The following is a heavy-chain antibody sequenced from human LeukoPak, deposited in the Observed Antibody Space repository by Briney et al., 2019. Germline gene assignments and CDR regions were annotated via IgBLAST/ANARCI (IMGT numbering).Heavy chain of an antibody. CDR3: ARVVEGDGYNYFDY. CDR1: GYTFTGYY. D-gene: IGHD5-24*01. CDR2: FNPNSGGT. V-gene: IGHV1-2*02. J-gene: IGHJ4*02. Sequence: ASVKVSCKASGYTFTGYYMHWVRQAPGQGLEWMGWFNPNSGGTNYAQKFQGRVTMTRDTSISTAYMELSRLRSDDTAVYYCARVVEGDGYNYFDYWGQGTLVTVSS.